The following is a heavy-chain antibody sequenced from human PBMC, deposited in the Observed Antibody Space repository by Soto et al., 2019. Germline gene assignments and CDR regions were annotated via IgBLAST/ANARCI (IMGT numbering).Heavy chain of an antibody. CDR2: IIPSFATG. D-gene: IGHD3-10*01. J-gene: IGHJ6*02. Sequence: ASVKVSCKASGGTFGNSAISWVRQAPGQGLEWMGGIIPSFATGNSAPEFQGRLTITADKSTTTAYMELSSLRSEDTAVYYCARSYYGSGSYWFYGMNVWGQGTTVTVSS. CDR3: ARSYYGSGSYWFYGMNV. V-gene: IGHV1-69*06. CDR1: GGTFGNSA.